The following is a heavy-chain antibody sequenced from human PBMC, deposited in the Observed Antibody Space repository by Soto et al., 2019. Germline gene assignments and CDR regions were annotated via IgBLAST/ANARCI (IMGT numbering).Heavy chain of an antibody. CDR3: ASERSYYDFWSGYPTYYYYGMDV. V-gene: IGHV4-34*01. Sequence: TLSLTCAVYGGSFSGYYWSWIRQPPGKGLEWIGEINHSGSTNYNPSLKSRVTISVDTSKNQFSLKLSSVTAADTAVYYCASERSYYDFWSGYPTYYYYGMDVWGQGTTVTVSS. J-gene: IGHJ6*02. CDR2: INHSGST. CDR1: GGSFSGYY. D-gene: IGHD3-3*01.